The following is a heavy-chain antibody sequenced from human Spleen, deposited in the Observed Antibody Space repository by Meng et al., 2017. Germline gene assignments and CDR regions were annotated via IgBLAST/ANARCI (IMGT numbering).Heavy chain of an antibody. J-gene: IGHJ4*02. Sequence: SETLSLTCTVSGGSISSYFWTWIRQPAGKGLEWIGRIYSSGSTNYNHLLKSRITMSLDTYKNQFSLKLSTVTAADTAMYYCARGVGSIEFWGQGSLVPVSS. CDR1: GGSISSYF. D-gene: IGHD5/OR15-5a*01. CDR3: ARGVGSIEF. V-gene: IGHV4-4*07. CDR2: IYSSGST.